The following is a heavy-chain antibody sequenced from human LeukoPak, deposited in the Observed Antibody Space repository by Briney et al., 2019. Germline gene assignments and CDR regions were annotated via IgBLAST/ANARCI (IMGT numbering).Heavy chain of an antibody. CDR3: ARDRGAVAGTGPYYYYGMDV. D-gene: IGHD6-19*01. V-gene: IGHV3-30*04. CDR1: GFTFSSYA. Sequence: GGSLRLSCAASGFTFSSYAMHWVRQAPGKGLEWVAVMSYDGSNKYYADSVKGRFTISRDNSKNTLYLQMNSLRAEDTAVYYCARDRGAVAGTGPYYYYGMDVWGKGTTVTVSS. J-gene: IGHJ6*04. CDR2: MSYDGSNK.